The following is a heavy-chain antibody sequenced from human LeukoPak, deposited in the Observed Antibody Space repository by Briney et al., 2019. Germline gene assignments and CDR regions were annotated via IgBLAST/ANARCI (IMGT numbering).Heavy chain of an antibody. CDR3: AREGPTDFSTYYGMDV. D-gene: IGHD2/OR15-2a*01. CDR2: ISGSGGST. J-gene: IGHJ6*02. Sequence: PGGSLRLSCAASGFTFSSYAMSWVRQAPGKGLEWVSAISGSGGSTYYADSVKGRFTISRHNSKNTLYLQMNSLRAEDTAVYYWAREGPTDFSTYYGMDVWGQGTTVTVSS. CDR1: GFTFSSYA. V-gene: IGHV3-23*01.